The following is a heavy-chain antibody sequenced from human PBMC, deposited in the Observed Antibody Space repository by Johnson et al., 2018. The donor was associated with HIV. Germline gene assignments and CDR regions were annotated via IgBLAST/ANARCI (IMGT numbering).Heavy chain of an antibody. CDR2: IWYDGSNK. CDR3: ARAYSYGGFDI. D-gene: IGHD5-18*01. V-gene: IGHV3-33*08. Sequence: VESGGGLVTPGGSLRLSCAASGFPFSSYGMHWVRQAPGKGLEWVAVIWYDGSNKYYADSVKGRFTISRDNSKNTLYLQMNSLRAEDTAVYYCARAYSYGGFDIWGLGTKVTVSS. J-gene: IGHJ3*02. CDR1: GFPFSSYG.